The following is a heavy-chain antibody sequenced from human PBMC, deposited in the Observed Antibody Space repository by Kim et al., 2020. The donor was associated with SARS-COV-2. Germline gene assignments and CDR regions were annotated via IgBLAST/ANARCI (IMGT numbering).Heavy chain of an antibody. Sequence: GGSLRLSCAASGFTFSGSAMHWVRQASGKGLEWVGRIRSKANSYATAYAASVKGRFTISRDDSKNTAYLQMNSLKTEDTAVYYCTRHEDSSSWVLGDHYYYYGMDVWGQGTTVTVSS. V-gene: IGHV3-73*01. CDR2: IRSKANSYAT. CDR3: TRHEDSSSWVLGDHYYYYGMDV. J-gene: IGHJ6*02. CDR1: GFTFSGSA. D-gene: IGHD6-13*01.